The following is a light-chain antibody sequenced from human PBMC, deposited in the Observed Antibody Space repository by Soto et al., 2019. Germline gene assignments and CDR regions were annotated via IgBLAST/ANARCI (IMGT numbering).Light chain of an antibody. V-gene: IGLV1-40*01. CDR2: VNS. Sequence: QSALTQPPSVSGAPGQRVTISCTGSSANIGAGYDVNWYQQLPRTAPKLLIYVNSNRPSGVPDRFSGSKSGTSASLAITGLQAEDEADYYCQSYDSSLSGYVFGAGTKLTVL. J-gene: IGLJ1*01. CDR3: QSYDSSLSGYV. CDR1: SANIGAGYD.